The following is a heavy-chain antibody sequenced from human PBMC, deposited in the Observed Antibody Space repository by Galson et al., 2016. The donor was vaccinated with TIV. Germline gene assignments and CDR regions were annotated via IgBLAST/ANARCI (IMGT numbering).Heavy chain of an antibody. CDR1: GGIFRTNA. Sequence: SVKVSCKASGGIFRTNAISWVRQAPGQGLEWMGGIFAIFGIANYAQKFQGRVTITADESTSTAYMELSSLRSEDTAVYYCARSNSYNFYYMAVWGQGTTVTVSS. CDR2: IFAIFGIA. J-gene: IGHJ6*03. V-gene: IGHV1-69*13. CDR3: ARSNSYNFYYMAV. D-gene: IGHD2/OR15-2a*01.